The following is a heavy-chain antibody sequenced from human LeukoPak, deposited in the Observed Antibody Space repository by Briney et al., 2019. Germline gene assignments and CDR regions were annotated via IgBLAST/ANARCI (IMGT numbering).Heavy chain of an antibody. CDR2: IYPGDSDS. CDR3: ARLRDGFNAN. CDR1: GSIFTSYW. Sequence: GESLKISCQGSGSIFTSYWIGWVRQMPGKGLEWMGIIYPGDSDSRYSPSFQGQVTISADKSISTAYLQWSSLKASDTAMYYCARLRDGFNANWGQGTLVTVSS. D-gene: IGHD5-24*01. V-gene: IGHV5-51*01. J-gene: IGHJ4*02.